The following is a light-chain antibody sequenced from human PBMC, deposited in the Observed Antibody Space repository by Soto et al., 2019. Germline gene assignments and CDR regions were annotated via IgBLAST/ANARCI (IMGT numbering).Light chain of an antibody. CDR2: EVS. V-gene: IGLV2-8*01. J-gene: IGLJ1*01. CDR3: SSYAGSNGHYV. CDR1: SSDVGGYNY. Sequence: QSVLTQPPSASGSPGQSVTISCTGTSSDVGGYNYVSWYQQHPGKAPKLMIYEVSKRPSGVPDRFSGSKSGNTASLTVSGLQAEDEAYYYCSSYAGSNGHYVFGTGTKLTVL.